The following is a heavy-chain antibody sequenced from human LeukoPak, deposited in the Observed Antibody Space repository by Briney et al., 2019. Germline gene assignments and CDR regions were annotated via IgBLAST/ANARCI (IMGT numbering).Heavy chain of an antibody. CDR1: GGSISSSSYY. D-gene: IGHD3-22*01. V-gene: IGHV4-39*07. CDR2: IYYSGST. J-gene: IGHJ4*02. CDR3: AREGLRGYYDSSGYFN. Sequence: SETLSLTCSVSGGSISSSSYYWGWIRQPPGKGLEWIGSIYYSGSTYYNPSLKSRVTISVDTSKNQFSLKLSSVTAADTAVYYCAREGLRGYYDSSGYFNWGQGTLVTVSS.